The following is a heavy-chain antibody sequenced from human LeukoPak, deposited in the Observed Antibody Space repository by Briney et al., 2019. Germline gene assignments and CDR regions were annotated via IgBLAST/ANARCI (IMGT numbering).Heavy chain of an antibody. CDR3: ARDGTLSSGWPFDY. V-gene: IGHV4-4*07. CDR1: GGSISSYY. Sequence: SETLSLTCTVSGGSISSYYWRWIRQPAGKGLEWIGRIYTSGSTNYNPSLKSRVTMSVDTSKNQFSLKLSSVTAADTAVYYCARDGTLSSGWPFDYWGQGTLVTVSS. CDR2: IYTSGST. J-gene: IGHJ4*02. D-gene: IGHD6-19*01.